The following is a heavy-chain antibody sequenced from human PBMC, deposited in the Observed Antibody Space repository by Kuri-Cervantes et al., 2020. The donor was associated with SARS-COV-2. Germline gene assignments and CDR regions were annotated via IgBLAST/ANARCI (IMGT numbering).Heavy chain of an antibody. CDR3: ARVRRGTISGVVIKPTHYKDV. J-gene: IGHJ6*03. V-gene: IGHV4-34*01. CDR1: GGSISSYY. CDR2: INHSGST. Sequence: SETLSLTCTVSGGSISSYYWSWIRQPPGKGLEWIGEINHSGSTNYNPSLKSRVTISVDTPKNQFSLKLSSVTAADTAVYYCARVRRGTISGVVIKPTHYKDVWAKGTTVTVSS. D-gene: IGHD3-3*01.